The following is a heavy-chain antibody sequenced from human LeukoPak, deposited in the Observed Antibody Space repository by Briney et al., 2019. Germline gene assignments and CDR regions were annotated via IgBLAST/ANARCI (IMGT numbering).Heavy chain of an antibody. CDR2: IYYSGST. D-gene: IGHD4-23*01. Sequence: SETLSLTCTVSGGSISSYYWSWIRQPPGKGLEWIGYIYYSGSTNYNPSLKSRVTISVDTSKNQFSLKLSSVTAADTAVYYCARHEGYGGQGGFDYWGQGTLVTVSS. CDR3: ARHEGYGGQGGFDY. V-gene: IGHV4-59*08. J-gene: IGHJ4*02. CDR1: GGSISSYY.